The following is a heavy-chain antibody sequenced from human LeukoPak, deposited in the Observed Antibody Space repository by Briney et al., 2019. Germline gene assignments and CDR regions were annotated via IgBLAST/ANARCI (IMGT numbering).Heavy chain of an antibody. V-gene: IGHV1-46*01. Sequence: ASVKVSCKASGYTFTSCYMHWVRQAPGQGLEWMGIINPSGGSTSYAQKFQGRVTMTRDTSTSTVYMELSSLRSEDTAVYYCASPSVYYYDSSGPDAFDIWGQGTMVTVSS. J-gene: IGHJ3*02. D-gene: IGHD3-22*01. CDR3: ASPSVYYYDSSGPDAFDI. CDR1: GYTFTSCY. CDR2: INPSGGST.